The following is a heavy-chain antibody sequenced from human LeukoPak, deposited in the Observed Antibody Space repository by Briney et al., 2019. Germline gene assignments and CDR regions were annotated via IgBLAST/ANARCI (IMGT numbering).Heavy chain of an antibody. D-gene: IGHD2-15*01. J-gene: IGHJ4*02. CDR3: AKSVVVITFRFDD. V-gene: IGHV3-21*04. CDR2: ISSNNRYI. CDR1: GFTFSTYS. Sequence: PGGSLRLSCAASGFTFSTYSMNWVRQAPGKGLEWVSSISSNNRYIYYADSVKGRFTISRDNSKNMVCLQMNNLRADDTAVYYCAKSVVVITFRFDDWGQGALVTVSS.